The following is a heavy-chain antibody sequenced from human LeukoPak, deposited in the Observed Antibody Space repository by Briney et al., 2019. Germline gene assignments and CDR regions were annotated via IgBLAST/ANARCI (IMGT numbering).Heavy chain of an antibody. CDR2: ISSSYNYI. CDR3: AREFYSYGVFDY. D-gene: IGHD5-18*01. Sequence: SLRLSCAASGFTFRSYSMNWVRQAPGEGLGGVSSISSSYNYIYYADSLKGRFTVSRDNAKNSLYLQMNSLRAKDTAVYYCAREFYSYGVFDYWGQGTLVTVSS. J-gene: IGHJ4*02. V-gene: IGHV3-21*01. CDR1: GFTFRSYS.